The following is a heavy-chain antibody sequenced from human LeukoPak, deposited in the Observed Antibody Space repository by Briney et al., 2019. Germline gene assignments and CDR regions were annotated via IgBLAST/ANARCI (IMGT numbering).Heavy chain of an antibody. V-gene: IGHV4-28*01. J-gene: IGHJ4*02. CDR3: ARSLRGYYFDY. D-gene: IGHD3-16*01. Sequence: SETLSLTCAVSGYSISSSNWWGWVRQPPGEGLEWIAYIYYSGSTYYNPSLKSRVTMSVDTSKNQFSLKLSSVTAVDTAVYYCARSLRGYYFDYWGQGILVTVSP. CDR1: GYSISSSNW. CDR2: IYYSGST.